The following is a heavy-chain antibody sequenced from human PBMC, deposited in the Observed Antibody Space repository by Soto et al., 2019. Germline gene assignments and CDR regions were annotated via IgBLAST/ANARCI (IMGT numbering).Heavy chain of an antibody. CDR3: AREMRYSQWLGPFDY. D-gene: IGHD6-19*01. CDR1: GGSISSYY. Sequence: QVQLQESGPGLVKPSETLSLTCTVSGGSISSYYWSWIRQPPGKGLEWIGYIYYSGITNYNPSLNRRVTISVDTSKNQFSLKLSSVTAADTAVYYCAREMRYSQWLGPFDYWGQGTLVTVSS. V-gene: IGHV4-59*01. J-gene: IGHJ4*02. CDR2: IYYSGIT.